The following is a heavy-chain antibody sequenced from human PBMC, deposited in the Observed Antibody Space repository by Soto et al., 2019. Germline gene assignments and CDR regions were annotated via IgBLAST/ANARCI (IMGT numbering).Heavy chain of an antibody. Sequence: GGSLRLSCAASGFSFSNYWMHWVRQAPGKGLVWIARINHDGISTDYADSVQGRFTISRDNAKNTLYLQVSSLRAEDTAIYYCTRALTAIRDYWYFDVWGRGTLVTVSS. D-gene: IGHD2-21*02. V-gene: IGHV3-74*01. CDR2: INHDGIST. CDR3: TRALTAIRDYWYFDV. CDR1: GFSFSNYW. J-gene: IGHJ2*01.